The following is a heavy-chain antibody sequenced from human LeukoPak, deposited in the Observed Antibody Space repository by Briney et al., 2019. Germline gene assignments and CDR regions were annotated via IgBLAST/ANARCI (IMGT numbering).Heavy chain of an antibody. V-gene: IGHV4-59*01. Sequence: SETLSLTCTVSGGSISSYYWSWIRQPPRKGLEWIGYVYYSGSTTYNPSLKSRVTISTDSSKKQISLKLTSVTAADTAVYYCARGLWFGEGYFDYWGQGTLVTVSS. CDR3: ARGLWFGEGYFDY. J-gene: IGHJ4*02. D-gene: IGHD3-10*01. CDR2: VYYSGST. CDR1: GGSISSYY.